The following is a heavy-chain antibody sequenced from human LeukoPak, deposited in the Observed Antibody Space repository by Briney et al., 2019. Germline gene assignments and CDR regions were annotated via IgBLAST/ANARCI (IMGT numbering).Heavy chain of an antibody. D-gene: IGHD2-2*01. Sequence: PETLSLTCTVSGGSISSSSYYWGWIRQPPGKGLEWIGSIYYSGSTYYNPSLKSRVTISVDTSKNQFSLKLSSVTAADTAVYYCARRYCSSTSCLNWFDPWGQGTLVTVSS. CDR3: ARRYCSSTSCLNWFDP. CDR1: GGSISSSSYY. CDR2: IYYSGST. J-gene: IGHJ5*02. V-gene: IGHV4-39*01.